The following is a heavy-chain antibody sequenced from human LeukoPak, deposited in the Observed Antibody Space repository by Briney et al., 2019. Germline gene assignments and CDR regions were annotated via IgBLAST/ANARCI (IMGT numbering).Heavy chain of an antibody. V-gene: IGHV1-18*01. D-gene: IGHD2-15*01. J-gene: IGHJ4*02. CDR2: ISAYNGNT. CDR3: ARTAGHCSGGSCYPYYFDY. CDR1: GYTFTSYG. Sequence: GGSLRLSCAASGYTFTSYGISWVRQAPGQGLEWMGWISAYNGNTKYAQKLQGRVTMTTDTSTSTAYMELRSLRSDDTAVYYCARTAGHCSGGSCYPYYFDYWGQGTLVTVSS.